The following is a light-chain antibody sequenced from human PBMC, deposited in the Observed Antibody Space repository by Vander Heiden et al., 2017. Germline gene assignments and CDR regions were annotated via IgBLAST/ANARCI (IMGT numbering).Light chain of an antibody. J-gene: IGKJ2*01. V-gene: IGKV3D-7*01. CDR2: GTH. Sequence: PGERVTLPGRASQSVSSRYLTWYQQKPGQAARLLIYGTHTRATSIPARFSGSGSGTDFTLTISSLQPEDFAVYYCQQDDNLPQAFGQGTKLXIK. CDR1: QSVSSRY. CDR3: QQDDNLPQA.